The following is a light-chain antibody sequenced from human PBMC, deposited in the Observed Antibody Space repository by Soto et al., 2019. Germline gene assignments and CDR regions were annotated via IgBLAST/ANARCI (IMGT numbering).Light chain of an antibody. CDR2: RSS. Sequence: EIVLTQSRGTLSMSLGPRSSHYCRASQSVSNNSVAWYKQQPGPAPRLXILRSSKKATFVPDMFSGSGSGTQFILTISGLEPEDSGIYHCHQHGGSPETFGQGTKVEI. CDR3: HQHGGSPET. CDR1: QSVSNNS. V-gene: IGKV3-20*01. J-gene: IGKJ1*01.